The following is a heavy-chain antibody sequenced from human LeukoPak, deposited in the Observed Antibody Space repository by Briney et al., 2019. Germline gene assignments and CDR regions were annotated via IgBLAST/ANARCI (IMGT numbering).Heavy chain of an antibody. Sequence: PSETLSLTCAVYGGSFSGYYWSWIRQPPGKGLEWIGEINHSGSTNYNPSLKSRVTISVDTSKNQFSLKLSSVTAADTAEYYCARYASPSSGAFDIWGQGTMVTVSS. CDR2: INHSGST. D-gene: IGHD3-10*01. CDR1: GGSFSGYY. J-gene: IGHJ3*02. V-gene: IGHV4-34*01. CDR3: ARYASPSSGAFDI.